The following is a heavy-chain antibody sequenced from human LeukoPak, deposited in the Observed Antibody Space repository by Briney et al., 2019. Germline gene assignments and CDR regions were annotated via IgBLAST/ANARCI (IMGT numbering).Heavy chain of an antibody. V-gene: IGHV4-31*03. CDR2: IYYSGST. D-gene: IGHD4-17*01. Sequence: SETLSLTCTVSGGSISGGGYYWSWIRQHPGKGLEWIGYIYYSGSTYYNPSLKSRVTISVDTSKNQFSLKLSSVTAADTAVYYCAREADPYGDYVGRGYNWFDPWGQGTLVTVSS. CDR3: AREADPYGDYVGRGYNWFDP. J-gene: IGHJ5*02. CDR1: GGSISGGGYY.